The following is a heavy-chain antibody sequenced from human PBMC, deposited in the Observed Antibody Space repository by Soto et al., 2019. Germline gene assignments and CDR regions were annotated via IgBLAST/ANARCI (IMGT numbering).Heavy chain of an antibody. CDR1: GFTFSSYS. J-gene: IGHJ4*02. V-gene: IGHV3-21*01. CDR2: ISSSSSYI. D-gene: IGHD3-10*01. Sequence: EVQLVESGGGLVKPGGSLRLSCAASGFTFSSYSMNWVRQAPGKGLEWVSSISSSSSYIYYADSVKGRFTISRDNAKNSLYLQMNSLRAEDTAVYYCARGVRGAFSFDYWGQGTLVTVSS. CDR3: ARGVRGAFSFDY.